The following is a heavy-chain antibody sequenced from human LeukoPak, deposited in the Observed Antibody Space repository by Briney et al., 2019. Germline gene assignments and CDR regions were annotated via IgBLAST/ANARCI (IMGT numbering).Heavy chain of an antibody. D-gene: IGHD6-6*01. CDR1: GDSITNTF. V-gene: IGHV4-4*07. Sequence: SETLSLTCTVSGDSITNTFLNWIRQTAGKGLEWIGRTYNDGTTDHNPFLKSRVIMSIDTSIDTSKNQFSLKLSSVTAADTAVYYCAREGGAARVYYYYYYMDVWGKGTTVTVSS. J-gene: IGHJ6*03. CDR3: AREGGAARVYYYYYYMDV. CDR2: TYNDGTT.